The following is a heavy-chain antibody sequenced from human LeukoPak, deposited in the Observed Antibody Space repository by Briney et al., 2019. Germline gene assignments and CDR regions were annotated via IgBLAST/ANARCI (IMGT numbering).Heavy chain of an antibody. Sequence: GGSLRLSCAASGFTFDDYAMHWVRQAPGKGLEWVSGISWNSGSIGYADSVKGRFTISRDNAKNSLYLQMNSLRAEDTAVYYCARARIGSDAFDIWGQGTMVTVSS. D-gene: IGHD3-10*01. CDR3: ARARIGSDAFDI. CDR1: GFTFDDYA. CDR2: ISWNSGSI. V-gene: IGHV3-9*01. J-gene: IGHJ3*02.